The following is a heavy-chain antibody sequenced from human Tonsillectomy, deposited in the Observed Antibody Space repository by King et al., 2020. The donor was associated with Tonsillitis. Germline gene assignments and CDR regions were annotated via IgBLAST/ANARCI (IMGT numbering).Heavy chain of an antibody. V-gene: IGHV2-26*01. CDR3: ARIPGTTPLPYNWFDP. CDR2: IFSNDEK. J-gene: IGHJ5*02. D-gene: IGHD3-10*01. Sequence: ITLKESGPVLVKPTETLTLTCTVSGFSLSNARMGVTWIRQPPGKALEWLAHIFSNDEKSYSTSLKSRLTISKDTSKSQVVLNMTNMDPVDTATYYCARIPGTTPLPYNWFDPWGQGTLVTVSS. CDR1: GFSLSNARMG.